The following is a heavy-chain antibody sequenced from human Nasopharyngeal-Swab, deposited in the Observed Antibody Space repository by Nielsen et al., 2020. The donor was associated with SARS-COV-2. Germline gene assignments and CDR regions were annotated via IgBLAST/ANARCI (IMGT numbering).Heavy chain of an antibody. CDR3: ASGGYDFWSGYPSDY. V-gene: IGHV3-11*04. CDR1: GFTFSDYC. J-gene: IGHJ4*02. CDR2: ISTTSSSK. Sequence: GGSLRLSCAASGFTFSDYCMSWIRQAPGKGLEWVSHISTTSSSKYYADSLKGRFTISRDNDKNSLYLQMNSLRADDTAVYYCASGGYDFWSGYPSDYWGLGTLVTVSS. D-gene: IGHD3-3*01.